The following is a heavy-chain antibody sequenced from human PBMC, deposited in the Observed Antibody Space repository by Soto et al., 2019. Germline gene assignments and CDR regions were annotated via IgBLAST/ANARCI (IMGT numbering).Heavy chain of an antibody. CDR3: ATSNCSGGSCYYYYFDH. D-gene: IGHD2-15*01. Sequence: ASVKVSCKASGYTFTSYAMHWVRQAPGQRLEWMGWINAGNGNTKYSQKFQGRVTITRDTSASTAYMELRSLRSDDTAVYYCATSNCSGGSCYYYYFDHWGQGTRVTVSS. CDR1: GYTFTSYA. V-gene: IGHV1-3*01. J-gene: IGHJ4*02. CDR2: INAGNGNT.